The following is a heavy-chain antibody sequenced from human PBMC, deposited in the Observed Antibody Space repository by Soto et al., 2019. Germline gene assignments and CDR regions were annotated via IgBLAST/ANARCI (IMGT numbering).Heavy chain of an antibody. V-gene: IGHV3-30-3*01. J-gene: IGHJ4*02. Sequence: GGSLRLSCAASGFTFSSYAMHWVRQAPGKGLEWVAVISYDGSNKYYADSVKGRFTISRDNSKNTLYLQMNSLRSEDTAVYYCARGGEPIVAILGLSFDYWGQGTLVTVSS. CDR1: GFTFSSYA. D-gene: IGHD2-15*01. CDR3: ARGGEPIVAILGLSFDY. CDR2: ISYDGSNK.